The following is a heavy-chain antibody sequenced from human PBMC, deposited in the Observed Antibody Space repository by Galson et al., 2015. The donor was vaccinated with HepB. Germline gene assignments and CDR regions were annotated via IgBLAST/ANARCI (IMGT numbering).Heavy chain of an antibody. V-gene: IGHV3-23*05. CDR1: GFTFSNYA. D-gene: IGHD3-3*01. J-gene: IGHJ4*02. CDR3: AKDFCRADNCDPFDY. CDR2: IYPSEQTT. Sequence: SLRLSCAASGFTFSNYAMSWVRQAPGKGLEWVSGIYPSEQTTSYADSVKGRFTISRDNSQNTVYLQMNSLRAEDTAVYFCAKDFCRADNCDPFDYWGQGTLVTVSS.